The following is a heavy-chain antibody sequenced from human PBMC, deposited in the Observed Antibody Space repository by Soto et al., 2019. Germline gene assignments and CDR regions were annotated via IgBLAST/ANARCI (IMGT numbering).Heavy chain of an antibody. CDR3: ERIKSGYSYGSIIDF. V-gene: IGHV4-59*01. CDR1: GDSIRNYY. Sequence: SETLSLTCTVSGDSIRNYYWSWIRQPPRKGLEYIGYIFYSGSTNYNPSLKSRVAISVDTSRNQFALKLRSVTAADTATYYCERIKSGYSYGSIIDFWGRGTLVTVYS. J-gene: IGHJ4*01. D-gene: IGHD5-18*01. CDR2: IFYSGST.